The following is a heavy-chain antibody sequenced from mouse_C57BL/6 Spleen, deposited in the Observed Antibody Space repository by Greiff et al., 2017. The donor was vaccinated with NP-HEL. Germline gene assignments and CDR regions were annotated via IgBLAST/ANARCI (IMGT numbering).Heavy chain of an antibody. Sequence: VQLQQSGPELVKPGASVKISCKASGYSFTGYYMNWVKQSPEKSLEWIGAINPSTGGTTYNQKFKAKATLTVDKSSSTAYMQLKSLTSEDSAVYYCARSPAQASFAYWGQGTLVTVSA. D-gene: IGHD3-2*02. CDR1: GYSFTGYY. V-gene: IGHV1-42*01. J-gene: IGHJ3*01. CDR2: INPSTGGT. CDR3: ARSPAQASFAY.